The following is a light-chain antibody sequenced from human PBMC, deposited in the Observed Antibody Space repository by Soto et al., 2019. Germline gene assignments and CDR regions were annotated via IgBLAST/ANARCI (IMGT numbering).Light chain of an antibody. CDR2: EGI. CDR3: CTYAGNSTDVV. Sequence: QSALTQPASVSGSPGQSITISCTGTSSDVGSYNLVSWYQQHPGKAPKLMIYEGIKRPSGVSNRFSGSKSGNTASLTISGRQDDDDADYYCCTYAGNSTDVVFGGGTKVTVL. J-gene: IGLJ2*01. CDR1: SSDVGSYNL. V-gene: IGLV2-23*01.